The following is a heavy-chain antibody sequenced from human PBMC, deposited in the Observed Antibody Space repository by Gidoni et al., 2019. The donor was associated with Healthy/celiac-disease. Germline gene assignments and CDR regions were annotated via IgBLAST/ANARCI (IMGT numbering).Heavy chain of an antibody. CDR2: ISYDGSNK. D-gene: IGHD2-2*01. J-gene: IGHJ4*02. CDR1: SSYA. V-gene: IGHV3-30-3*01. Sequence: SSYAMHWVRQAPGKGLEWVAVISYDGSNKYYADSVKGRFTISRDNSKNTLYLQMNSLRAEDTAVYYCARGTYIVVAYVPYWGQGTLVTVSS. CDR3: ARGTYIVVAYVPY.